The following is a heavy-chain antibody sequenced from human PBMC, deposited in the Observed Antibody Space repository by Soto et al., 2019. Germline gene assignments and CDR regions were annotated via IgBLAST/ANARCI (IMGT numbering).Heavy chain of an antibody. CDR3: ARDRGPTVNYQYYFDY. Sequence: SLRLSCAASGFTFSSYAMHWVRQAPGKGLEWVAVISYDGSNKYYADSVKGRFTISRDNSKNTLYLQMNSLRAEDTAVYYCARDRGPTVNYQYYFDYWGQGTLVTFS. D-gene: IGHD1-7*01. J-gene: IGHJ4*02. V-gene: IGHV3-30-3*01. CDR2: ISYDGSNK. CDR1: GFTFSSYA.